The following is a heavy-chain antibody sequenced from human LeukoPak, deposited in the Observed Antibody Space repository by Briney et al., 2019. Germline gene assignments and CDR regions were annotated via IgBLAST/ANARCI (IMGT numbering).Heavy chain of an antibody. D-gene: IGHD6-13*01. Sequence: GGSLRLSCAASGFTFSSYAMSWVRQAPGKGLEWVSAISGSGGSTYYADSVKGRFTISRDNSKNTLYLQMNSLRAEDTAVYYCAKDGRIARTYSSSWYSHYWGQGTLVTVSS. CDR3: AKDGRIARTYSSSWYSHY. V-gene: IGHV3-23*01. CDR1: GFTFSSYA. J-gene: IGHJ4*02. CDR2: ISGSGGST.